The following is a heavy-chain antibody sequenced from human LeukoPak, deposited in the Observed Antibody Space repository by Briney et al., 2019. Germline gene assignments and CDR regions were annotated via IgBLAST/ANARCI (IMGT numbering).Heavy chain of an antibody. J-gene: IGHJ4*02. V-gene: IGHV3-23*01. CDR3: AKVTVYYGSWIHFDY. CDR2: ISRSSGST. D-gene: IGHD3-10*01. Sequence: GVSLRLLCASWKHTYRSYDMRWARHARERGLEGVTSISRSSGSTYYADSVKGRFTISRDNSKNTLYLQMSSLRAEDTAVYYCAKVTVYYGSWIHFDYWGQRTLVTVSS. CDR1: KHTYRSYD.